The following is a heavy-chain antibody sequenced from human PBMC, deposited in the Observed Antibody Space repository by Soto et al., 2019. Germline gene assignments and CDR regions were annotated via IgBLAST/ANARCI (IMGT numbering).Heavy chain of an antibody. D-gene: IGHD5-12*01. CDR2: ISSNSRHI. CDR3: AREGSGYERGFDY. Sequence: EVQLVESGGGLVKSGRYLRHSCAASGFTFDGYAMHWVRQAPGKGLEWVSGISSNSRHIGYGDTVQGRFTISRGNAKNSLYLQMNSLTPEDTALYYCAREGSGYERGFDYWGQGTLVTVSS. CDR1: GFTFDGYA. J-gene: IGHJ4*02. V-gene: IGHV3-9*01.